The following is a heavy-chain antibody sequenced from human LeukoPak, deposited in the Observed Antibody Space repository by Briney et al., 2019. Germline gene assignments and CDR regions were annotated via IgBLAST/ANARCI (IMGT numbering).Heavy chain of an antibody. D-gene: IGHD6-19*01. CDR1: GGSISSSTYS. J-gene: IGHJ4*02. Sequence: ASETLSLTCTVSGGSISSSTYSWGWVRQPPGKGLEWVGIIHYTGATYYNPSLKSRVTISADTSKNQFSLKLSSVTAADTAVYYCAGRWTYSSGWYGDYWGQGTLVTVSS. CDR3: AGRWTYSSGWYGDY. V-gene: IGHV4-39*07. CDR2: IHYTGAT.